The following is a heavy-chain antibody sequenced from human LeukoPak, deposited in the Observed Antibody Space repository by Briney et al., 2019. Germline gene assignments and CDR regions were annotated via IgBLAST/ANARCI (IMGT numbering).Heavy chain of an antibody. CDR1: GFTIGGFA. CDR3: ARDNAGGPGKDSYGSDY. J-gene: IGHJ4*02. D-gene: IGHD5-18*01. V-gene: IGHV3-23*01. Sequence: GGSLRLSCAASGFTIGGFAMTWVRQAPGKGLEWVSSIGSDYKTHYSESVKGRFAISRDNSKNTLYVQMNSLKAEDTAVYYCARDNAGGPGKDSYGSDYWGQGTLVTVSS. CDR2: IGSDYKT.